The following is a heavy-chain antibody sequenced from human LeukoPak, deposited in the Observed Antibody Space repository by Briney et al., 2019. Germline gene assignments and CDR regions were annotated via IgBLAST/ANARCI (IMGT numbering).Heavy chain of an antibody. Sequence: GGSLRLSCAASGFTFSSFEMNWVRQAPGKGLEWVSYISSSAGTIYYADSVKGRFTISRDNAKNSLYLQMNSLRAEDTAVYYCARDDVGATAGYWGQGTLVTVSS. V-gene: IGHV3-48*03. CDR1: GFTFSSFE. CDR2: ISSSAGTI. CDR3: ARDDVGATAGY. D-gene: IGHD1-26*01. J-gene: IGHJ4*02.